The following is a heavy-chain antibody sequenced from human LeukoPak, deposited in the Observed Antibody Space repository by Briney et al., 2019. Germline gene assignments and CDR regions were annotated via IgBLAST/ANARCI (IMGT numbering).Heavy chain of an antibody. Sequence: SQTLSLTCAISGDSVSSNRAAWNWIRQSPSRGLEWLGRTFYRSKWNNDYAVSVKSRITINADTSKNQFSLQLNSVTPEDTAVYYCARDKDTTVADLDYWGQGTLVTVSS. J-gene: IGHJ4*02. CDR3: ARDKDTTVADLDY. V-gene: IGHV6-1*01. D-gene: IGHD6-19*01. CDR1: GDSVSSNRAA. CDR2: TFYRSKWNN.